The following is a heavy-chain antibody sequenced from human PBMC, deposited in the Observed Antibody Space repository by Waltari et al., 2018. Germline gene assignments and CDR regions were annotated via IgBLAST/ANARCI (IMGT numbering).Heavy chain of an antibody. CDR3: ARGVGADFDF. J-gene: IGHJ4*02. D-gene: IGHD3-10*01. CDR2: VYYTGST. V-gene: IGHV4-39*02. Sequence: QLQLQEAGPGLVKPSETLSIICTVSGGSINSSSHYWAWIRQPPGKVLELIGSVYYTGSTHYNPSLKGRVTISLDMSKNDFSLRLNSATAADTGVYYCARGVGADFDFWGQGTRVTVSS. CDR1: GGSINSSSHY.